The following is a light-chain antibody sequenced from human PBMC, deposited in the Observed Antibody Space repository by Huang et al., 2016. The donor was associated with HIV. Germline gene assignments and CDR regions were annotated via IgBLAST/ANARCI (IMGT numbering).Light chain of an antibody. CDR3: HQYNDWPIT. CDR2: GAA. J-gene: IGKJ3*01. V-gene: IGKV3-15*01. CDR1: QSVSSN. Sequence: EIVMTQSPATLSVSPVGRANLSCRASQSVSSNLAWYQQKPGQAPRLLIYGAATRATGVPARFRGSGSGTEFTLTISDPQSEDFAVYFCHQYNDWPITFGPGTKVDIK.